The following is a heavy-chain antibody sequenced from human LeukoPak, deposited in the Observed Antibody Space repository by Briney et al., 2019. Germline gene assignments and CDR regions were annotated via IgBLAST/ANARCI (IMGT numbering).Heavy chain of an antibody. V-gene: IGHV3-48*03. CDR2: ISSSGSTI. CDR1: GFTFSSYE. J-gene: IGHJ5*02. Sequence: GGSLRLSCAASGFTFSSYEMNWVRQAPGKGLEWVSYISSSGSTIYYADSVKGRFTISRDNAKNSLYLQMNSLRAEDTAVYYCAKDVPNSSGWTGPRTHNWFDPWGQGTLVTVSS. D-gene: IGHD6-19*01. CDR3: AKDVPNSSGWTGPRTHNWFDP.